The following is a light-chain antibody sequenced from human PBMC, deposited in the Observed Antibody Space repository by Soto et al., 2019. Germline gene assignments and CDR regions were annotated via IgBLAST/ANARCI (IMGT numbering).Light chain of an antibody. CDR2: AAS. Sequence: DIKMTQSPSSLSASVGDRVTITCRASQGISNYLAWYQQKPGKVPKLLIYAASTLPSGVPSRFSGSGSGTDFTLTISSLQPEDVATYYCQKYNSAPRTFGQGTKVEIK. CDR1: QGISNY. V-gene: IGKV1-27*01. J-gene: IGKJ1*01. CDR3: QKYNSAPRT.